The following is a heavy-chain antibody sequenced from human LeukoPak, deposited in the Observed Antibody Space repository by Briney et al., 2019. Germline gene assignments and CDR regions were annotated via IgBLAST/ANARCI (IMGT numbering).Heavy chain of an antibody. CDR2: INSDGSTT. Sequence: GGSLRLSCAASGFTFSSYWMHWVRQAPGKGLVWVSRINSDGSTTNYADSVKGRFTISRDNAQNTLYLRINSLRAENTPVYYCANSRYSGIADYWGQGTLVTVSS. V-gene: IGHV3-74*01. CDR3: ANSRYSGIADY. CDR1: GFTFSSYW. D-gene: IGHD3-10*01. J-gene: IGHJ4*02.